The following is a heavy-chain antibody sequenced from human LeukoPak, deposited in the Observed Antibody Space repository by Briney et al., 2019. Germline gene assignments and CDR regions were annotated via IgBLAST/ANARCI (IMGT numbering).Heavy chain of an antibody. V-gene: IGHV4-39*01. CDR1: GCSISNNNYY. CDR2: IYYSGSP. D-gene: IGHD1-1*01. J-gene: IGHJ4*02. CDR3: ATWRTAKTGFDY. Sequence: PSETLSLTCTVSGCSISNNNYYWAWIRQPPGKGLECIGSIYYSGSPYYNPSLKSRVTISVDTSKNQFSLRLSSATAADTAVYYCATWRTAKTGFDYWGQGTLVTVSS.